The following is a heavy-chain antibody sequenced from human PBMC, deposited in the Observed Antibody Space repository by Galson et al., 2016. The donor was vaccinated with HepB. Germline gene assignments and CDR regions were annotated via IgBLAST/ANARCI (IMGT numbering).Heavy chain of an antibody. CDR3: ARSPDPNCALFRCYASAIDY. V-gene: IGHV4-34*01. CDR2: INHSGST. Sequence: SETLSLTCAVYAGSFSGYYWSWIRQPPGKGLEWIGEINHSGSTNYNPFLKSRVTISVDTSRNQFSLKLSSVTAADTAVYYCARSPDPNCALFRCYASAIDYWGQGTLVAVSS. D-gene: IGHD2-2*01. CDR1: AGSFSGYY. J-gene: IGHJ4*02.